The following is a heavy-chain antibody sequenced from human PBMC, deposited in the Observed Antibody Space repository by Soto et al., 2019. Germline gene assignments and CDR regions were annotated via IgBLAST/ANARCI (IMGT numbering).Heavy chain of an antibody. CDR3: ASGCFDY. CDR2: IYYSGST. J-gene: IGHJ4*02. D-gene: IGHD3-10*01. V-gene: IGHV4-39*01. Sequence: QLQLQESGPGLVKPSETLSLTCTVSGGSISSSSYYWGWIRQPPGKGLEWIGSIYYSGSTYYNPSLKSRVPIAVYTSKNQFSLKMSSVTAADTAVYYCASGCFDYWGQGTLVTVSS. CDR1: GGSISSSSYY.